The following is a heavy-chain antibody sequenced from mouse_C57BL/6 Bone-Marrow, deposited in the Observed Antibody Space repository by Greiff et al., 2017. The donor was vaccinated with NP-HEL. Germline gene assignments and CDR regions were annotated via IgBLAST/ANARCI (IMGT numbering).Heavy chain of an antibody. J-gene: IGHJ4*01. V-gene: IGHV5-16*01. D-gene: IGHD2-4*01. Sequence: EVQVVESEGGLVQPGSSMKLSCTASGFTFSDYYMAWVRQVPEKGLEWVANINYDGSCPYYLDSLKSRFIISRDNAKNILYLKMSSLKSEDTATYYCAREGGLRRRTYAMDYWGQGTSVTVSS. CDR1: GFTFSDYY. CDR3: AREGGLRRRTYAMDY. CDR2: INYDGSCP.